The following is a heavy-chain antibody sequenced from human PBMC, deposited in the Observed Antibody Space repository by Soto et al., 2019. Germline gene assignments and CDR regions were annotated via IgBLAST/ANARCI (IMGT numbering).Heavy chain of an antibody. CDR3: ASEGGPYYYDSSGYYGGYYFDY. CDR1: GFTFSSYG. D-gene: IGHD3-22*01. J-gene: IGHJ4*02. Sequence: QVQLVESGGGVVQPGRSLRLSCAASGFTFSSYGMHWVRQAPGKGLEWVAVISYDGSNKYYADSVKGRFTISRDNSKNTLYQQMNSLRAEDTAVYYCASEGGPYYYDSSGYYGGYYFDYWGQGTLVTVSS. V-gene: IGHV3-30*03. CDR2: ISYDGSNK.